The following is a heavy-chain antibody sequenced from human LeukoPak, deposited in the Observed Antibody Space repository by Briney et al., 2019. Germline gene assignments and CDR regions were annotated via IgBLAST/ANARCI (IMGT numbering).Heavy chain of an antibody. Sequence: PGGSLRLSCAASGFTFSDYGMHWVRQAPGKGLEWVAFIRYDGINKYYADSVKGRFTISRDNSKNTLYLQMNSLRVEDTAVYFCARRAGWFDPWGQGTLVTVSS. J-gene: IGHJ5*02. V-gene: IGHV3-30*02. CDR1: GFTFSDYG. CDR2: IRYDGINK. CDR3: ARRAGWFDP. D-gene: IGHD6-13*01.